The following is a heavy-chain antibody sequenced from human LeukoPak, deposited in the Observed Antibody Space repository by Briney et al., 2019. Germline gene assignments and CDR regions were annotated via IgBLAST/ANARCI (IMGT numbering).Heavy chain of an antibody. CDR3: ARDTGGSFDY. Sequence: GGSLRLSCAASGFTFSSNYMSWVRQAPGKGLEWVSFIYSCGSTYYADSVKGRFTISRDDSKNTLYLQMNSLRAEDTAVYYCARDTGGSFDYWGQGTLATVSS. CDR1: GFTFSSNY. D-gene: IGHD1-14*01. V-gene: IGHV3-53*01. CDR2: IYSCGST. J-gene: IGHJ4*02.